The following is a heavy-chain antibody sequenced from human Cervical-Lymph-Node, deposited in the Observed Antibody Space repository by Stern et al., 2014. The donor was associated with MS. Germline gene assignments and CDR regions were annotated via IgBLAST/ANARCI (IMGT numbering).Heavy chain of an antibody. D-gene: IGHD1-26*01. CDR3: ARGGGLVGYFDY. Sequence: QVQLGQSGAEVKKPGSSVKVSCKASGDTFSSYDINWVRQVPGQGLEWMGGITPVFGTTNYAQKFQGRVTITADKSTNTAYMELMTLRSEDTAVYYCARGGGLVGYFDYWGQGTLVSVSS. J-gene: IGHJ4*02. CDR2: ITPVFGTT. CDR1: GDTFSSYD. V-gene: IGHV1-69*06.